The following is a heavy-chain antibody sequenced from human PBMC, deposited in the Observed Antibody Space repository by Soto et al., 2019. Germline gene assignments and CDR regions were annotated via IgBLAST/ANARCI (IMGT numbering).Heavy chain of an antibody. CDR3: ARRVLRTVFVFVTTTAIYFDF. V-gene: IGHV2-5*02. J-gene: IGHJ4*02. CDR2: FYWDDDK. CDR1: GFSLPTSGVG. D-gene: IGHD3-3*01. Sequence: QITLNESGPTQVKPRQTLTLTCTFSGFSLPTSGVGVGWIRQSPGTAPEWLALFYWDDDKRYSPSLKSRLTITKDTSKNQLVLTMADVDPADTATSYCARRVLRTVFVFVTTTAIYFDFWGPGTPSAVSS.